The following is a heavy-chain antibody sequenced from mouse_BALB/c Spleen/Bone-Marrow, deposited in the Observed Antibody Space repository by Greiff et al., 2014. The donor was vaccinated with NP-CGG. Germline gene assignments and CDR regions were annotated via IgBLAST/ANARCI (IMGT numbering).Heavy chain of an antibody. CDR1: GFTFSNFG. Sequence: DVQLVESGGGLAQPGGSRKLSCAASGFTFSNFGIHWVRQAPEKGLEWVAYISGVSSTIYYADTVKGRFTISRDNPKNTLFLQMTSLRSEDTAMYYCARSTWSYYNGMDYWGQGTSVTVSS. D-gene: IGHD1-1*01. V-gene: IGHV5-17*02. CDR3: ARSTWSYYNGMDY. J-gene: IGHJ4*01. CDR2: ISGVSSTI.